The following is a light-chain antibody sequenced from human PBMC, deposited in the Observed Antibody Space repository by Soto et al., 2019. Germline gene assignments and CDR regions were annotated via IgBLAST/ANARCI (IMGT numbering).Light chain of an antibody. CDR2: KAS. J-gene: IGKJ4*01. Sequence: DIQMTQSPSTLSASVGDRVTITCRASQRISSWMGWYQQKPGKAPKPLSYKASSLESGVPSRFSGSGSGTEFTFTISRLQLNDFATYYWEQYNTYPLPFGGGTQVEIK. V-gene: IGKV1-5*03. CDR1: QRISSW. CDR3: EQYNTYPLP.